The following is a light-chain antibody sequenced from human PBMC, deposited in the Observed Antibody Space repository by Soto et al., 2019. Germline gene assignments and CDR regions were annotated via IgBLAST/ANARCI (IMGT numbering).Light chain of an antibody. CDR2: GAS. Sequence: EIVMTQFPATLSVSPGERVTLSCRARQSVSSNLAWYQQKPGQAPRLLIYGASTRATGIPARFSGSGSGTEFALTISSLQSEDFAVYFCQHSHNWSAFGQGTRLEIK. J-gene: IGKJ5*01. CDR1: QSVSSN. CDR3: QHSHNWSA. V-gene: IGKV3-15*01.